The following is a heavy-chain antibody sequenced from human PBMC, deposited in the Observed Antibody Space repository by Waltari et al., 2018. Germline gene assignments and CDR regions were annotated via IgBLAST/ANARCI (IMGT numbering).Heavy chain of an antibody. CDR1: GYSFTSYW. CDR3: ARNYGDYSDDAFDI. V-gene: IGHV5-51*01. CDR2: IYPGDSDT. D-gene: IGHD4-17*01. J-gene: IGHJ3*02. Sequence: EVKLVESGGGLVKPGESLKISCKGSGYSFTSYWIGWVRQMPGKGLEWMGIIYPGDSDTRYSPSFQGQVTISADKSVSTAYLQWSSLKASDTAMYYCARNYGDYSDDAFDIWGQGTMVTVSS.